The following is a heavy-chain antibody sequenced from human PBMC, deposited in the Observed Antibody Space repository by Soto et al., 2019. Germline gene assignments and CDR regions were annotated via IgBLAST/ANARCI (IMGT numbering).Heavy chain of an antibody. CDR3: ARDEYYYASSGYYRFDQ. CDR1: EFTLSNFA. V-gene: IGHV3-23*01. Sequence: GGALRVSCAASEFTLSNFAMRWVRQAPGKGLEWVAVISDRGGSTDYAASVKGRFTISRDNSNNTVYLQMNNLRAEDTAVYYCARDEYYYASSGYYRFDQWGQGTLVTVSS. CDR2: ISDRGGST. J-gene: IGHJ4*02. D-gene: IGHD3-22*01.